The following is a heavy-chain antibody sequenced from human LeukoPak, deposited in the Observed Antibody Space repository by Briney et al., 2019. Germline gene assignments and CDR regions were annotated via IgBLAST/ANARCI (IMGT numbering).Heavy chain of an antibody. CDR1: GYTFTSYY. D-gene: IGHD6-6*01. CDR3: ARGPTSIAARRLAEYFQH. CDR2: INPSGGST. Sequence: ASVKVSCKASGYTFTSYYMHWVRQAPGHGLEWRGIINPSGGSTSYAQKFLGRVTMTRDTSTSTVYMELSSLRSEDTAVYYCARGPTSIAARRLAEYFQHWGQGTLVTVSS. V-gene: IGHV1-46*01. J-gene: IGHJ1*01.